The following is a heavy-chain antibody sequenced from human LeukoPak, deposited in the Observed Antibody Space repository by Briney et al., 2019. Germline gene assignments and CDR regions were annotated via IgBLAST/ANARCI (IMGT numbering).Heavy chain of an antibody. Sequence: ASVKVSCKASGYTFTSYYMHWVRQAPEQGLEWMGIINPSGGSTSYAQKFQGRVTMTRDTSTSTVYMELSSLRSEDTAVYYCAREYREMTTIYWGQGTLVTVSS. J-gene: IGHJ4*02. CDR1: GYTFTSYY. D-gene: IGHD5-24*01. CDR3: AREYREMTTIY. CDR2: INPSGGST. V-gene: IGHV1-46*01.